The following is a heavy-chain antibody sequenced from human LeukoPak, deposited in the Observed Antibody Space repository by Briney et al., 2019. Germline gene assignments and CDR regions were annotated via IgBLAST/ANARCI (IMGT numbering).Heavy chain of an antibody. D-gene: IGHD4-17*01. CDR1: GFIFSSYA. V-gene: IGHV3-23*01. CDR3: AQAGSLDYVVGN. J-gene: IGHJ4*02. CDR2: ISGSGGRT. Sequence: GGSLRLSCAASGFIFSSYAMSWVRQAPGKGLKWVSTISGSGGRTYYADSVKGRFTISRDNSKNTLYLQMNNLRAEDTAVYYCAQAGSLDYVVGNWGQGTLVTVSS.